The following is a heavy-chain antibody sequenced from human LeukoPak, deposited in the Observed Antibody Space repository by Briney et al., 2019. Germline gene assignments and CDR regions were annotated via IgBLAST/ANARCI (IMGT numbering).Heavy chain of an antibody. CDR1: GFTSSSYG. V-gene: IGHV3-33*01. CDR2: IWYDGSNK. CDR3: ARDRGLRRNPKYYFDY. Sequence: PGGSLRLSCAASGFTSSSYGMHWVRQAPGKGLEWVAVIWYDGSNKYYADSVKGRFTISRDNSKNTLYLQMNSLRAEDTAVYYCARDRGLRRNPKYYFDYWGQGTLVTVSS. J-gene: IGHJ4*02. D-gene: IGHD4-17*01.